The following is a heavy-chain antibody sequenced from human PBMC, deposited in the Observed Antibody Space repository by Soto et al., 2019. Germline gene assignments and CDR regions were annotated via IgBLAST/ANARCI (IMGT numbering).Heavy chain of an antibody. CDR2: IKSKSDGGTT. V-gene: IGHV3-15*01. J-gene: IGHJ4*02. D-gene: IGHD1-1*01. CDR1: GISFTKAW. CDR3: TTNWTWNVDSRTLDY. Sequence: EVQLVESGGGLVKPGGSLRLSCAASGISFTKAWMNWVRQAPGKGLEWVGQIKSKSDGGTTDYAAPATGRFTISRDDAKHTLYLQMNSLKTEDTAVYYCTTNWTWNVDSRTLDYWGQGTLVTVSS.